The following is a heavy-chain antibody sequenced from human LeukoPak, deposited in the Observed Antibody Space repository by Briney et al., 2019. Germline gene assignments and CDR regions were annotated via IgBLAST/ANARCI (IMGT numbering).Heavy chain of an antibody. J-gene: IGHJ4*02. CDR2: ISGRGSST. CDR1: GFTFSSYV. Sequence: GGSLRLSCAASGFTFSSYVMSWVRQAPGKGLEWVSGISGRGSSTYYADSVKGRFTISGDNSKNTLYLQMNSLRAEDTALYYCVRVTLGGSDYWGQGTLVTVSS. V-gene: IGHV3-23*01. D-gene: IGHD1-26*01. CDR3: VRVTLGGSDY.